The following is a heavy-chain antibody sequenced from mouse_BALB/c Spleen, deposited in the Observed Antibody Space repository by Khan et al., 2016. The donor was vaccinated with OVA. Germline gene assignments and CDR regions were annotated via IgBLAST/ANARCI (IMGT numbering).Heavy chain of an antibody. V-gene: IGHV9-1*02. J-gene: IGHJ1*01. CDR3: ARGASYCDFDV. CDR2: INTYTGEP. CDR1: GYTFTNYG. Sequence: QIQLVQSGPELKKPGETVKISCKASGYTFTNYGMNWVKQAPGKGLKWMGWINTYTGEPTYTDDFKGRFAFSLETSASTAYLQINNLKNEDMATYFGARGASYCDFDVGGAGTTVTVSS.